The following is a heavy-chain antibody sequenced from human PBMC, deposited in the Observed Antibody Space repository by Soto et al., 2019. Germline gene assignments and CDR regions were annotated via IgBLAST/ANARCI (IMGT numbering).Heavy chain of an antibody. D-gene: IGHD1-1*01. Sequence: QVQLQQWGAGLLKPSETLSLTCAVYGGFVSSGSYYWSWIRQPPGKGLEWIGEMSHSGGTPFNPSLKSRVPISVDTSKNQFSLKMSSVTAADTALYYCARVERGTATTVVDAFDIWGPGTMVTVSS. CDR2: MSHSGGT. CDR1: GGFVSSGSYY. J-gene: IGHJ3*02. CDR3: ARVERGTATTVVDAFDI. V-gene: IGHV4-34*01.